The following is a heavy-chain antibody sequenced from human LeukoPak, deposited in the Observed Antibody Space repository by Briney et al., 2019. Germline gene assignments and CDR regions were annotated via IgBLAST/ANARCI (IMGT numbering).Heavy chain of an antibody. CDR1: GGSVSSGSYY. CDR2: IYYSGST. V-gene: IGHV4-61*01. J-gene: IGHJ5*02. CDR3: ARGLWTMIVVVHGWFDP. Sequence: SETLSLTCTVSGGSVSSGSYYWRWIRQPPGKGLEWIVYIYYSGSTNYNPSLKSRVTISVDTSKNQFSLKLSSVTAADTAVYYCARGLWTMIVVVHGWFDPWGQGTLVTVSS. D-gene: IGHD3-22*01.